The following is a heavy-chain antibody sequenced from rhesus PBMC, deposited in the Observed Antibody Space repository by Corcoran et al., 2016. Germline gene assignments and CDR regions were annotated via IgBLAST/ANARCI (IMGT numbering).Heavy chain of an antibody. V-gene: IGHV4S14*01. CDR2: IYGGGGSH. J-gene: IGHJ4*01. D-gene: IGHD1-7*02. CDR1: SYSISSGYY. CDR3: ARVSGARRYNWNDGYYFDY. Sequence: QVQLQESGPGLVKPSETLSLTCAVSSYSISSGYYWGWIRQPPGKGLEWIGSIYGGGGSHYLNPPLQSRVTLSVDTSKNQFSLKLSSVTAADTAVYYCARVSGARRYNWNDGYYFDYWGQGVLVTVSS.